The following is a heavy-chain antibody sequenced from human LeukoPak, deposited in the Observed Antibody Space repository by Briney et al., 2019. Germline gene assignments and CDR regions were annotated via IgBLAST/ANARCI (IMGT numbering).Heavy chain of an antibody. CDR2: FDPEDGET. V-gene: IGHV1-24*01. CDR1: GYTLTELS. CDR3: ATLSPIYRSGLFSRSGRTDY. J-gene: IGHJ4*02. Sequence: GASVKVSCKVSGYTLTELSMHWVRQAPGKGLEWMGGFDPEDGETIYAQKFQGRVTMTEDTSTDTAYMELSSLRSEDTAVYYCATLSPIYRSGLFSRSGRTDYWGQGTLVTVSS. D-gene: IGHD2-15*01.